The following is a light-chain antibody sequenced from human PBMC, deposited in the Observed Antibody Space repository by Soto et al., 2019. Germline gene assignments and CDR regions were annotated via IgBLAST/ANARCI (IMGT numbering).Light chain of an antibody. CDR1: SSNIGSNT. CDR2: SND. CDR3: AAWDDSLNGVL. J-gene: IGLJ2*01. V-gene: IGLV1-44*01. Sequence: QSVLTQPPSASGTPGQRVIISCSGSSSNIGSNTVNWYQQLPGTAPKLVIYSNDQRPSGVPDRFSGSKSGTSASLAISGLQSEDEADYYCAAWDDSLNGVLFGGGTKLTVL.